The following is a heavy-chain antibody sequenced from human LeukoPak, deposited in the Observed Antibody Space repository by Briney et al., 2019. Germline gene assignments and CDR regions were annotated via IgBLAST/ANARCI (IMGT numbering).Heavy chain of an antibody. CDR2: IYYSGST. CDR1: GGSISSGGYY. V-gene: IGHV4-31*03. CDR3: ARVISPTYGDYPYFDY. D-gene: IGHD4-17*01. Sequence: PSETLSLTCTVSGGSISSGGYYWSWIRQHPGKGLEWIGYIYYSGSTYYNPSLKSRVTISVDTSKNQFSLKLSSVTAADTAVYYCARVISPTYGDYPYFDYWGQGTLVTVSS. J-gene: IGHJ4*02.